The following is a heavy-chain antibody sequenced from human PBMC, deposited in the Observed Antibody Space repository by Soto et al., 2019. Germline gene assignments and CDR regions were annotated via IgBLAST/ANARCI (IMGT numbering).Heavy chain of an antibody. CDR1: GFTFSDYY. V-gene: IGHV3-11*01. CDR2: ISSSGTTM. Sequence: GGALRLSCAASGFTFSDYYMSWIRQAPGKGLEWVSYISSSGTTMYYADSVKGRFTISRDNAKSSLYLQMNSLRAEDTAVYYCARDQLYSDIWGQGTMVTVSS. D-gene: IGHD3-10*01. J-gene: IGHJ3*02. CDR3: ARDQLYSDI.